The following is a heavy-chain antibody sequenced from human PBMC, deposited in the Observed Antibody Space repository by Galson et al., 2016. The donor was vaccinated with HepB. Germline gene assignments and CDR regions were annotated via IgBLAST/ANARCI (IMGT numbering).Heavy chain of an antibody. J-gene: IGHJ5*02. CDR2: IYNSGST. Sequence: TLSLTCTVSGDSIISSRYYYWTWIRQPVGRELEWIGLIYNSGSTNYNPSLKGRVTISLDTPKNQFSLKLSSVTAADTAVYYCAREFGTWGQGTLVTVSS. D-gene: IGHD3-10*01. CDR1: GDSIISSRYYY. V-gene: IGHV4-61*02. CDR3: AREFGT.